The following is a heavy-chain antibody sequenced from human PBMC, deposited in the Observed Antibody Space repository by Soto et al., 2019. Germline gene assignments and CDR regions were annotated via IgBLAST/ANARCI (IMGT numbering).Heavy chain of an antibody. V-gene: IGHV4-59*01. CDR2: IYYSGST. CDR3: ARLDSYGPTARYWYFDL. D-gene: IGHD5-18*01. CDR1: GGSISSYY. J-gene: IGHJ2*01. Sequence: QVQLQESGPGLVKPSETLSLTCTVSGGSISSYYWSWIRQPPGQGLEWIGYIYYSGSTNYNPSLNSRVTISVDTSKYLFSLKLSSVTAADTAVYYCARLDSYGPTARYWYFDLWGRGTLVTVSS.